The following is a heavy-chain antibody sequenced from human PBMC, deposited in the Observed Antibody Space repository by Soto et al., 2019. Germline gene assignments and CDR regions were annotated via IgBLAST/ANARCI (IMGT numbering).Heavy chain of an antibody. CDR3: AREDIVVVVAAHVDY. V-gene: IGHV3-30-3*01. D-gene: IGHD2-15*01. CDR2: ISYDGSNK. Sequence: GGSLRLSCAASGFTFSSYAMHWVRQAPGKGLEWVAVISYDGSNKYYADSVKGRFTISRDNSKNTLYLQMNSLRAEDTAVYYCAREDIVVVVAAHVDYWGQGTPVTVSS. CDR1: GFTFSSYA. J-gene: IGHJ4*02.